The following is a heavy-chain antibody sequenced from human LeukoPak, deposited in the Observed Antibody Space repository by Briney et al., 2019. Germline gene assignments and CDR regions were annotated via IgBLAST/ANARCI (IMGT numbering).Heavy chain of an antibody. Sequence: GGSLRLSCAASGFTFSSYSMSWVRQAPGKGLEWVSYISSSSSAMYYADSMKGRFTISRDNAKNSLYLQMNNLRDEDTAVYYCAREDYSGYDFYDYWGQGSLVTVSS. V-gene: IGHV3-48*02. D-gene: IGHD5-12*01. CDR3: AREDYSGYDFYDY. CDR2: ISSSSSAM. CDR1: GFTFSSYS. J-gene: IGHJ4*02.